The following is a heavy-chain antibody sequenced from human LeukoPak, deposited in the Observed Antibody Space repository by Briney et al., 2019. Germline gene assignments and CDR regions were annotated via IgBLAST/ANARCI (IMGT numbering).Heavy chain of an antibody. Sequence: PGGSLRLSCAASGFTFSSYWMSWIRQAPGRGPEWVANIKQDGSEKYYADSVKGRFTISRDNAKNSLYLQMNSLRVEDTAMYYCAADSGGSRYWGQGTLATVSS. D-gene: IGHD2-15*01. CDR1: GFTFSSYW. CDR3: AADSGGSRY. CDR2: IKQDGSEK. V-gene: IGHV3-7*01. J-gene: IGHJ4*02.